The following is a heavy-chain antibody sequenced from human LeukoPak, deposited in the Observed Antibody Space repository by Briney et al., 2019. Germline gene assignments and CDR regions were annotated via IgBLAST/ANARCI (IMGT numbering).Heavy chain of an antibody. CDR2: IKQDGSEK. V-gene: IGHV3-7*01. J-gene: IGHJ4*02. Sequence: AGGSLRLSCAASGFTFSSYWMSWVRQAPGKGLEWVAYIKQDGSEKYYVDSVKGRFTISRDNAKNSLYLQMNSLRAEDTAVYYCARYRRVAGTQGYFDYWGQGTLVTVSS. D-gene: IGHD6-19*01. CDR3: ARYRRVAGTQGYFDY. CDR1: GFTFSSYW.